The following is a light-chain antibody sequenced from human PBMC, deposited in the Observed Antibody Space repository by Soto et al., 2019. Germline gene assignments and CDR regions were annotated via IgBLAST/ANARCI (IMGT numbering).Light chain of an antibody. Sequence: DIQMTQSPSTRSASVGDRVTMTCRASQSISNSLAWCQQKPGKAPKRLIYAASSLQSGVPSRFSGSGSGTEFTLTISSLQPEDFATYYCLQHNSYPLTFGQGTKVDIK. V-gene: IGKV1-17*01. CDR1: QSISNS. CDR3: LQHNSYPLT. J-gene: IGKJ1*01. CDR2: AAS.